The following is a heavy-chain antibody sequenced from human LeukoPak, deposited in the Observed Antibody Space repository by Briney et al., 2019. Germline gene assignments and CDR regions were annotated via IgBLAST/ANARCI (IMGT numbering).Heavy chain of an antibody. CDR2: IWYDGSNK. CDR1: GFTFSSYG. V-gene: IGHV3-33*06. CDR3: AKPKWTVTTPFDY. Sequence: GGSLRLSCAASGFTFSSYGMHGVGQAPGKGLEGVAVIWYDGSNKYYADSVKGRFTISRDNSKNTLYLQMNSLRAEDTAVYYCAKPKWTVTTPFDYWGQGTLVTVSS. D-gene: IGHD4-17*01. J-gene: IGHJ4*02.